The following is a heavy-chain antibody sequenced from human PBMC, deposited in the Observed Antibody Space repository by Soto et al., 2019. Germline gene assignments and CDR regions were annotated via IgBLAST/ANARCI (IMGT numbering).Heavy chain of an antibody. Sequence: SVKVSCKASGGTFSSYAISWVRQAPGQGLEWMGGIIPIFGTANYAQKFQGRVTITADESTSTAYMELSSVTAADTAVYYCARDQSGGSGMSYYYYGMDVWGQGTTVTVSS. CDR3: ARDQSGGSGMSYYYYGMDV. J-gene: IGHJ6*02. CDR1: GGTFSSYA. D-gene: IGHD6-19*01. CDR2: IIPIFGTA. V-gene: IGHV1-69*13.